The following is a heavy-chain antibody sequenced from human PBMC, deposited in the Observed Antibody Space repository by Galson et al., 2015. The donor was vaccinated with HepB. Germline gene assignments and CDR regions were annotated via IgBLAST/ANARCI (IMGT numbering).Heavy chain of an antibody. CDR3: AREYCSSTSCYRYFDY. J-gene: IGHJ4*02. D-gene: IGHD2-2*02. V-gene: IGHV3-11*01. Sequence: SLRLSCAASGFTFSDYYMSWIRQAPGKGLEWVSYISSSGSTIYYADSVKGRFTISRDNAKNSLYLQMNSLRAEDTAVYYCAREYCSSTSCYRYFDYWGQGTLVTVSS. CDR1: GFTFSDYY. CDR2: ISSSGSTI.